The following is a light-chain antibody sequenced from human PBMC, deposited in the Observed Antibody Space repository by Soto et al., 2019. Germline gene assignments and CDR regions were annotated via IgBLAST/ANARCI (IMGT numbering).Light chain of an antibody. CDR2: GAS. J-gene: IGKJ1*01. V-gene: IGKV3-20*01. CDR3: QQYGRT. CDR1: QSISSSY. Sequence: EIVLTQSPGTLSLSPGERATLSCRASQSISSSYLAWYQQKPGQAPRLLIYGASSRATGIPDRFSGSGSGTDFTLTINRLEPEDFAVYYCQQYGRTFGQGTKV.